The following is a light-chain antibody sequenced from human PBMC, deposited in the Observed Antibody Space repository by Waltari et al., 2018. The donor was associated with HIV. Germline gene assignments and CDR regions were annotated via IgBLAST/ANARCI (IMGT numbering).Light chain of an antibody. J-gene: IGKJ2*01. V-gene: IGKV3-20*01. CDR2: GAS. Sequence: EIVLTQSPGTLSLSPGERATLSCRASQTVDNNYLAWYQHRPGQAPRLLIFGASSRATGIPDRFSASGSGTDFTLTISSLDPSEYALYYCQQYGTSPRTFGQGTRVEIK. CDR3: QQYGTSPRT. CDR1: QTVDNNY.